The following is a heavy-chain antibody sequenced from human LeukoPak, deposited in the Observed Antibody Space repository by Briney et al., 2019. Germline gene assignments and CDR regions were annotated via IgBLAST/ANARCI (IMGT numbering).Heavy chain of an antibody. Sequence: ASVKVSCKASGYTFTSYYMHWVRQAPGQGLEWMGLINPTGGSTGYAQKFQGRVTMTRDTSISTAYMELSRLRSDDTAVYYCAREGNGDYGEYYFDYWGQGTLVTVSS. CDR3: AREGNGDYGEYYFDY. J-gene: IGHJ4*02. V-gene: IGHV1-2*06. CDR1: GYTFTSYY. D-gene: IGHD4-17*01. CDR2: INPTGGST.